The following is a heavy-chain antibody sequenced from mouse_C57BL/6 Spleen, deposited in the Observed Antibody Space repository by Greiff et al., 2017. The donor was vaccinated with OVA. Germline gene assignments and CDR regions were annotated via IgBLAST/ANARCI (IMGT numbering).Heavy chain of an antibody. CDR2: ISYDGSN. CDR1: GYSITSGYY. J-gene: IGHJ2*01. Sequence: ESGPGLVKPSQSLSLTCSVTGYSITSGYYWNWIRQFPGNKLEWMGYISYDGSNNYNPSLKNRISITRNTSKNQFFLKLNSVTTEDTATYYCARVGGPYYFDYWGQGTTLTVSS. CDR3: ARVGGPYYFDY. V-gene: IGHV3-6*01.